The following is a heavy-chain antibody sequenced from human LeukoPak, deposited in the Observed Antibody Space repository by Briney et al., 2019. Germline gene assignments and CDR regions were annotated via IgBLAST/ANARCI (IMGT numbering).Heavy chain of an antibody. V-gene: IGHV3-20*04. Sequence: GGSLRLSCAASGFTSDEYGMSWVRHAPGKGLEWVSGINWNGDDTTYADSVKGRFTISRDNAKKSLYLQMNSLRAEDTAFYYCAKNPPDSSSSHFYYYYMDVWGKGTTVTVSS. CDR1: GFTSDEYG. CDR3: AKNPPDSSSSHFYYYYMDV. J-gene: IGHJ6*03. CDR2: INWNGDDT. D-gene: IGHD6-6*01.